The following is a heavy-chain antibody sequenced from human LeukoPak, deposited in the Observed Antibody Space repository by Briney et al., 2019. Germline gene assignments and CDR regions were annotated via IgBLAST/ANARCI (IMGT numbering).Heavy chain of an antibody. J-gene: IGHJ3*02. Sequence: GGSLRLSCAASGFTFSSYSMNWVRQAPGKGLEWVSSISSSSSYIYYAHSVKGRFTISRDNAKNSLYLQMNSLRAEDTAVYYCARVSIDDDDAFDIWGQGTMVTVSS. V-gene: IGHV3-21*01. D-gene: IGHD1-1*01. CDR3: ARVSIDDDDAFDI. CDR2: ISSSSSYI. CDR1: GFTFSSYS.